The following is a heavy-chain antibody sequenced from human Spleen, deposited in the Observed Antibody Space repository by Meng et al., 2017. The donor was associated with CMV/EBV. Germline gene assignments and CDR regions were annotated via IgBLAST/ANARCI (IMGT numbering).Heavy chain of an antibody. J-gene: IGHJ6*02. CDR1: GFTFSSYW. Sequence: GGSLRLSCAVSGFTFSSYWMHWVRQAPGKGLVWVSRINSDGSTTTYADSVKGRFTISRDNAKNTLYLQMNNLRVEDTAEYYCARGFLAVWGQGTTVTVSS. CDR2: INSDGSTT. D-gene: IGHD3-3*01. CDR3: ARGFLAV. V-gene: IGHV3-74*01.